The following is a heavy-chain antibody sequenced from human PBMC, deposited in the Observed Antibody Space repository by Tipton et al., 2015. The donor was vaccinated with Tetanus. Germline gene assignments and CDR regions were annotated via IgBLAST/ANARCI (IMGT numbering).Heavy chain of an antibody. J-gene: IGHJ4*02. D-gene: IGHD2-21*01. V-gene: IGHV4-61*08. CDR1: GGSVRGGDHY. CDR3: ARANCESSKKGPFDS. Sequence: LSLTCTVSGGSVRGGDHYWSWIRQPPGKGLEWLAYVSSSGASNSNYFLKSRITVSRDTSKNQFSLRLASVTAADTALYFCARANCESSKKGPFDSWGQGTLVIVSA. CDR2: VSSSGAS.